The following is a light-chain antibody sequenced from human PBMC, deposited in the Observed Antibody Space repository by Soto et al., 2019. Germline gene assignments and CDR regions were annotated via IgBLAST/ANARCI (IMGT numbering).Light chain of an antibody. J-gene: IGLJ2*01. V-gene: IGLV2-23*02. CDR1: SSDVGSYNL. Sequence: QSALTQPASVSGSPGQSITISCTGTSSDVGSYNLVSWYQQHPGKAPKLMIYEVSKRPSGVSNRFSGSKSGNTASQTISGLQAEDEADYYCCSYAGSSTFHVVFGGGTKLTVL. CDR3: CSYAGSSTFHVV. CDR2: EVS.